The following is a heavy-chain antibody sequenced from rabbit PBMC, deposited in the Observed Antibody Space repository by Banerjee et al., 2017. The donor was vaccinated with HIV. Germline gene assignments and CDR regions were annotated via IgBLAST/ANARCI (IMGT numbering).Heavy chain of an antibody. Sequence: QEQLVESGGGLVQPEGSLKLSCKASGFDFSSYGVSWVRQAPGKGLEWIGYIDPGSGYTQYASWVNGRFTISSHNAQNTVDLKMTSLTAADTATYFCARDLAGVIGWNFNLWGPGTLVTVS. CDR2: IDPGSGYT. D-gene: IGHD4-1*01. V-gene: IGHV1S47*01. J-gene: IGHJ4*01. CDR1: GFDFSSYG. CDR3: ARDLAGVIGWNFNL.